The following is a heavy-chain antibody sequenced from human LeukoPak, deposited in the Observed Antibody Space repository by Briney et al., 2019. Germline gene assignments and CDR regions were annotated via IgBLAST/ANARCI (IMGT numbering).Heavy chain of an antibody. Sequence: GGSLRLSCAASGFTFSDYYMSWIRQAPGKGLEWVSYISSSGSTIYYADSVKGRFTISRDNSKNALYLQMNSLRVEDTAVYYCAIDPNWGTHSWGRGVLVTVSS. CDR3: AIDPNWGTHS. D-gene: IGHD7-27*01. J-gene: IGHJ4*02. CDR1: GFTFSDYY. CDR2: ISSSGSTI. V-gene: IGHV3-11*01.